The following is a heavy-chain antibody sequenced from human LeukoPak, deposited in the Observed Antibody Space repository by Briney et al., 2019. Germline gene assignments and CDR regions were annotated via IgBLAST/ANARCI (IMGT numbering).Heavy chain of an antibody. CDR1: GYTFTSYY. J-gene: IGHJ4*02. CDR3: ARVASIAAAVMYYFDY. V-gene: IGHV1-46*01. D-gene: IGHD6-13*01. Sequence: APVKVSCKASGYTFTSYYMHWVRQAPGQGLEWMGIINPSGGSTSYAQKFQGRVTMTRDTSTSTVYMELSSLRSEDTAVYYCARVASIAAAVMYYFDYWGQGTLVTVSS. CDR2: INPSGGST.